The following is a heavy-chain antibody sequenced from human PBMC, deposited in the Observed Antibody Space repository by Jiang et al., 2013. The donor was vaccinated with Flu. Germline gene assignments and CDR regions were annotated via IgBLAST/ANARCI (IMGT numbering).Heavy chain of an antibody. CDR2: ISAYNGNT. D-gene: IGHD2-15*01. CDR3: ARGGLGVVVAAIPSWFDP. J-gene: IGHJ5*02. Sequence: GAEVKKPGASVKVSCKASGYTFTSYGISWVRQAPGQGLEWMGWISAYNGNTNYAQKLQGRVTMTTDTSTSTAYMELRSLRSDDTAVYYCARGGLGVVVAAIPSWFDPGAREPWSPSPQ. V-gene: IGHV1-18*01. CDR1: GYTFTSYG.